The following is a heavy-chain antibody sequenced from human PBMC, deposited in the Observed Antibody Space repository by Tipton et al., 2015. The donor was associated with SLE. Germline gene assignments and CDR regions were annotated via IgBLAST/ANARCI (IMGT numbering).Heavy chain of an antibody. Sequence: TLSLTCTVSGGSISSYYWSWIRQPPGKGLEWIGYIYYSGSTNYNPSLKSRVTISVDTSKNQFSLKLTSVTAADTAVYYCARDTTTVTTSCFEYWGQGTLVTVSS. CDR3: ARDTTTVTTSCFEY. CDR1: GGSISSYY. V-gene: IGHV4-59*12. J-gene: IGHJ4*02. D-gene: IGHD4-17*01. CDR2: IYYSGST.